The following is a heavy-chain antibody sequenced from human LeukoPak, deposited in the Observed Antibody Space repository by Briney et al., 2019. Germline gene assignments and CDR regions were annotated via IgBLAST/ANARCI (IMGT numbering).Heavy chain of an antibody. CDR1: GFTFSSYA. Sequence: PGRSLRLSCAASGFTFSSYAIHWVRQAPGKGLEWVAVISYDGSTKFYADSVKGRFTISRDNSKNTLSLQMNSLRAEDTAVYYCAKVHLTYMYDSSGYGFQDYWGQGTLVTVSS. J-gene: IGHJ4*02. CDR2: ISYDGSTK. V-gene: IGHV3-30*18. D-gene: IGHD3-22*01. CDR3: AKVHLTYMYDSSGYGFQDY.